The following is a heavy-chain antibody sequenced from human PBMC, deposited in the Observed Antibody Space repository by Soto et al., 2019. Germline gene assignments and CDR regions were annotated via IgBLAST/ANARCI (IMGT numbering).Heavy chain of an antibody. D-gene: IGHD3-3*01. CDR1: GYTFTSYY. CDR2: INPSGGST. J-gene: IGHJ6*02. V-gene: IGHV1-46*01. CDR3: ARIFSDYDFWSGYYSPGYGMDG. Sequence: ASVKVSCKASGYTFTSYYMHWVRQAPGQGLEWMGIINPSGGSTSYAQKFQGRVTMTRDTSTSTVYMELSSLRSEDTAVYYCARIFSDYDFWSGYYSPGYGMDGWGQGTTVTGSS.